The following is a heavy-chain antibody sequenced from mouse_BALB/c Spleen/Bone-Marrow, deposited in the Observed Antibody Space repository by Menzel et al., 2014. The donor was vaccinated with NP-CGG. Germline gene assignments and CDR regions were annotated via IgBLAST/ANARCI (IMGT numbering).Heavy chain of an antibody. CDR2: IDPENGNT. CDR3: ARWGNYYFDY. J-gene: IGHJ2*01. CDR1: GFNIKDYY. V-gene: IGHV14-1*02. Sequence: VQLQQSGAELVRPGALVKSSCKASGFNIKDYYMHWVKQRPEQGLEWIGWIDPENGNTIYDPKFQGKASITADTSSNTAYLQLSGLTSEDTAVYYCARWGNYYFDYWGQGTTLTVSS.